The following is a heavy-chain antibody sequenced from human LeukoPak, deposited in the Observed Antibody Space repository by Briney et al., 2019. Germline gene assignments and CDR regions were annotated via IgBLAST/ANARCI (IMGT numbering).Heavy chain of an antibody. CDR3: ARGAPSIAVAGTIWFVP. D-gene: IGHD6-19*01. J-gene: IGHJ5*02. CDR1: GYTFTGYY. CDR2: INPNSGGT. Sequence: ASVKVSCKASGYTFTGYYMHWVRQAPGQGLEWMGWINPNSGGTNYAQKFQGWVTMTRDTSISAAYMELSRLRSDDTAVYYCARGAPSIAVAGTIWFVPWGQGTLVTVSS. V-gene: IGHV1-2*04.